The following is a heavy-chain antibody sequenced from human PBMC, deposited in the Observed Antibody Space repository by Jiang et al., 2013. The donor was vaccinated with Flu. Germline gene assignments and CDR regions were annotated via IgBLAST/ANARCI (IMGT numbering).Heavy chain of an antibody. Sequence: SGAEVKKPGASVKVSCKASGYTFTSYAMHWVRQAPGQRLEWMGWINAGNGNTKYSQKFQGRVTITRDTSASTAYMELSSLRSEDTAVYYCATSSGYYYSDFDYWGQGTLVTVSS. CDR2: INAGNGNT. CDR1: GYTFTSYA. J-gene: IGHJ4*02. CDR3: ATSSGYYYSDFDY. V-gene: IGHV1-3*01. D-gene: IGHD3-22*01.